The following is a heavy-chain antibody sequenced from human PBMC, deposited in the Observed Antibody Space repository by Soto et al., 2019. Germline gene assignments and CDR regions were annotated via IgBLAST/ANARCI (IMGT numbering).Heavy chain of an antibody. D-gene: IGHD3-10*01. CDR1: GFTFDDYA. J-gene: IGHJ3*02. V-gene: IGHV3-9*01. CDR3: VKVAGGLRFSFDM. Sequence: EVQLVESGGGLVQPGRSLRLSCAASGFTFDDYAMHWVQQAPGKGLEWVSGISWNGDSTGYADSVKGRFTISRDNAKNSLYLQMNSLRAEDTALYYCVKVAGGLRFSFDMWGQGTMVTVS. CDR2: ISWNGDST.